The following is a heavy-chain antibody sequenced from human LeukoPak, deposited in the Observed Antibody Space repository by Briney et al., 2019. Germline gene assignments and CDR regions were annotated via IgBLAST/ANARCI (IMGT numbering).Heavy chain of an antibody. D-gene: IGHD5-24*01. J-gene: IGHJ4*02. CDR2: INPNSGGT. Sequence: ASVKVSCKASGYTFTGYYMHWVRQAPGQGLEWMGRINPNSGGTNYAQKFQGRVTMTRDTSIGTAYMELSRLRSDDTAVYYCARANRDGYNLGYWGQGTLVTVSS. CDR3: ARANRDGYNLGY. CDR1: GYTFTGYY. V-gene: IGHV1-2*06.